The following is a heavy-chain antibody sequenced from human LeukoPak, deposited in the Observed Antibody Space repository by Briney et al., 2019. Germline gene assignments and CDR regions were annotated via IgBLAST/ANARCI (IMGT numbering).Heavy chain of an antibody. CDR3: ARVFNWNDVSPFDY. V-gene: IGHV1-69*13. Sequence: ASVKVSCKASGGTFSSDAISWVRQAPGQGLEWMGGVSPIFGTANYAQKVQGRVTLTADESTSTAYMELSSLRSEDTTVYYCARVFNWNDVSPFDYWGQGTLVTVSS. D-gene: IGHD1-1*01. CDR2: VSPIFGTA. CDR1: GGTFSSDA. J-gene: IGHJ4*02.